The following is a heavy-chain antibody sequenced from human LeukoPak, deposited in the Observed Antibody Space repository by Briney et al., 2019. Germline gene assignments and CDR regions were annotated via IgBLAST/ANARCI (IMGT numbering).Heavy chain of an antibody. J-gene: IGHJ4*02. D-gene: IGHD3-3*01. CDR1: GSTFSDYY. V-gene: IGHV3-11*04. CDR2: ISSSGSTI. CDR3: ARRITIFGVVIISYFDY. Sequence: GGSLRLSCAASGSTFSDYYMSWIRQAPGKGLEWVSYISSSGSTIYYADSVKGRFTISRDNAKNSLYLQMNSLRAEDTAVYYRARRITIFGVVIISYFDYWGQGTLVTVSS.